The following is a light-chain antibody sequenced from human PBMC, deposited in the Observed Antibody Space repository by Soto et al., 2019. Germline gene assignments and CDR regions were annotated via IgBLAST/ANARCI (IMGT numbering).Light chain of an antibody. CDR2: DAA. CDR3: QQYNSYPWT. CDR1: QSISSW. J-gene: IGKJ1*01. V-gene: IGKV1-5*01. Sequence: DLQMTQSPSTLSAYVGDRVTITCRASQSISSWLAWYQQKPGKAPNLLIYDAASLEAGVPSRFSGSGTGTEFTLTINSLQPTDFATYYCQQYNSYPWTFGQGTKVDIK.